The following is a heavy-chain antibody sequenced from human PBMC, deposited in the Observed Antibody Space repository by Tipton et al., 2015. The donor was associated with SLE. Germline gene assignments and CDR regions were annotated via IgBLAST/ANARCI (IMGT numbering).Heavy chain of an antibody. V-gene: IGHV4-30-4*07. CDR2: IYYSGST. CDR1: GGSISSGGYS. D-gene: IGHD6-19*01. CDR3: ARHPSSGWPYYYYYGMDV. J-gene: IGHJ6*02. Sequence: LVKPTETLSLTCAVSGGSISSGGYSWSWIRQPPGKGLEWIGYIYYSGSTNYNPSLKSRVTISVDTSKNQFSLKLSSVTAADTAVYYCARHPSSGWPYYYYYGMDVWGQGTTVTVSS.